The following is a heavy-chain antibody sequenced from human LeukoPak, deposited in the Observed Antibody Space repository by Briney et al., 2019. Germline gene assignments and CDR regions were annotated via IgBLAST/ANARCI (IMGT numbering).Heavy chain of an antibody. CDR3: ARAVGSSRWYIHYAVDF. CDR1: GFIFSIHR. J-gene: IGHJ6*02. CDR2: INSDGSST. D-gene: IGHD2-2*02. Sequence: GGSLTLPCAASGFIFSIHRMHWVRQAPGKGLVWVSHINSDGSSTVYADAVKGRFTISRGNAKKTQYLQMNRLRAEDTAVYYCARAVGSSRWYIHYAVDFWGQGTMVTVSS. V-gene: IGHV3-74*01.